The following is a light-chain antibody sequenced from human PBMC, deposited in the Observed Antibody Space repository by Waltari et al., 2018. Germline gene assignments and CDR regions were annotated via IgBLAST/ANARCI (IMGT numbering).Light chain of an antibody. CDR1: SSDIGADNF. J-gene: IGLJ1*01. CDR3: SSYTTGSTRYV. CDR2: DVN. Sequence: QSALTQPASVSGSPGQSITISCTGTSSDIGADNFVSWYQKHPGKAPKVIIYDVNNRPSGVSSRFSGSKSGNTASLTISGLQTEDEADYYCSSYTTGSTRYVFGSGTKVTVL. V-gene: IGLV2-14*03.